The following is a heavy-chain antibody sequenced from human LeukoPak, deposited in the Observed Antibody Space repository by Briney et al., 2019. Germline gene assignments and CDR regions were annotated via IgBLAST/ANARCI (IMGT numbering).Heavy chain of an antibody. V-gene: IGHV3-23*01. D-gene: IGHD6-13*01. CDR3: ARDSRGSSLSFYFDY. J-gene: IGHJ4*02. CDR1: GLTFSNYA. Sequence: QPGGSLRLSCAASGLTFSNYAMRWVRQAPGKGLEWVSGISGSGDSTYYADSVKGRFTISRDNSKNTLYLQMNSLRAEDTAVYYCARDSRGSSLSFYFDYWGQGTLVTVSS. CDR2: ISGSGDST.